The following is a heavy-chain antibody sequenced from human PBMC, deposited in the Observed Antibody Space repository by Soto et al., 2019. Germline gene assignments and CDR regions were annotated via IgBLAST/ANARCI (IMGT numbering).Heavy chain of an antibody. D-gene: IGHD4-4*01. J-gene: IGHJ4*02. V-gene: IGHV3-23*01. Sequence: GGSLRLSCAASGFTFSSYAMSWVRQAPGKGLEWVSNISGSGGSTYYADSVKGRFTISRDNSKNTLFLQMRSLRAEDTAVYYCAKDPQLYSNHDVYFDYWGQGTLVTVSS. CDR1: GFTFSSYA. CDR3: AKDPQLYSNHDVYFDY. CDR2: ISGSGGST.